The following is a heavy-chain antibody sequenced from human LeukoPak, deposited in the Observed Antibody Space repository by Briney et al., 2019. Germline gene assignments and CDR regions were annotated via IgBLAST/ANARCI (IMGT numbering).Heavy chain of an antibody. V-gene: IGHV4-34*01. CDR1: GGSFSGYY. CDR3: AKDPHSSGWGYFDY. D-gene: IGHD6-19*01. J-gene: IGHJ4*02. CDR2: INHSGST. Sequence: SETLSLTCAVYGGSFSGYYWSWIRQPPGKGLEWIGEINHSGSTNYNPSLKSRVTISVDTSKNQFSLKLSSVTAADTAVYYCAKDPHSSGWGYFDYWGQGTLVTVSS.